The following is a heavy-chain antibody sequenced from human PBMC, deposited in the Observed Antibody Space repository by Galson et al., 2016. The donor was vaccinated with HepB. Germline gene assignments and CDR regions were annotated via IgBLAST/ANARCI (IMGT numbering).Heavy chain of an antibody. CDR3: ARVGYCSGAGCRGRDWFDP. CDR2: INLDGGEK. J-gene: IGHJ5*02. Sequence: SLRLSCAASEFSFTDYWMTWVRQAPGKGLECLANINLDGGEKNYVDSVKGRFTISRDNAKNSVYLQINSLSAEDTALYYCARVGYCSGAGCRGRDWFDPWGQGIPVTVSS. V-gene: IGHV3-7*01. CDR1: EFSFTDYW. D-gene: IGHD2-15*01.